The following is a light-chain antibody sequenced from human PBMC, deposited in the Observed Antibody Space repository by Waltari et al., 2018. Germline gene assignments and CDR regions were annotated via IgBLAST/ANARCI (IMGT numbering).Light chain of an antibody. CDR3: QQYHSYPFT. J-gene: IGKJ3*01. CDR2: EAS. Sequence: DIQMTQSPSTLSASIGDRVTITCRASHSISRWLAWYQQKPGRAPTLLIFEASSLESGVPSRFSGSGSGTEFTLAISRLQPDDFATYYCQQYHSYPFTFGPGTKVDIK. V-gene: IGKV1-5*03. CDR1: HSISRW.